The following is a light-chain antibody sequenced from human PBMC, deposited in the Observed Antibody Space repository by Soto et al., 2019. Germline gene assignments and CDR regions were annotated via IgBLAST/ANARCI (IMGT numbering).Light chain of an antibody. V-gene: IGKV1-16*01. CDR1: QDISNH. CDR2: GAS. J-gene: IGKJ5*01. Sequence: DIQMTQSPSSVSASVGDRVTITCRASQDISNHLAWFQQKPGKAPMSLIYGASSLLSGVPSRFRGSGSGTDFTLSITSLQPEDFATYCCQQYQRYHITFGQGTQLEI. CDR3: QQYQRYHIT.